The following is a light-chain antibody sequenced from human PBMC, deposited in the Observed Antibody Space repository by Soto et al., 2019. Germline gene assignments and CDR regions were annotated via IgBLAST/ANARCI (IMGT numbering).Light chain of an antibody. CDR1: NSNNGTNY. J-gene: IGLJ3*02. CDR2: SNN. Sequence: QSVLTQPPSASETPGQRVTISCSGSNSNNGTNYVFWYQQLPGTAPKLLIYSNNQRPSGVPDRFSGSKSGTSASLAISGLRSEDEADYYCAAWDDSLSGVVFGGGTKLTVL. CDR3: AAWDDSLSGVV. V-gene: IGLV1-47*02.